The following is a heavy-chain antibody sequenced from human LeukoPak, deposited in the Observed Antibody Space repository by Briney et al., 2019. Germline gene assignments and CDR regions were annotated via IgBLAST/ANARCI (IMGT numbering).Heavy chain of an antibody. CDR2: IGTSSSDK. CDR1: GFAFSSYS. J-gene: IGHJ4*02. D-gene: IGHD3-22*01. Sequence: GGSLRLSCAASGFAFSSYSMTWVRQAPGKGLEWVSSIGTSSSDKAYADSVKGRFTISRDNAMKSVYLQMNSPRAEDTAVYYCARDRSALYYDSSGYDFGGQGTLVTVSS. V-gene: IGHV3-21*01. CDR3: ARDRSALYYDSSGYDF.